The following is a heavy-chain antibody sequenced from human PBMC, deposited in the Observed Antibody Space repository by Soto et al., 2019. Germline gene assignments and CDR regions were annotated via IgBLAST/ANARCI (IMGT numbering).Heavy chain of an antibody. J-gene: IGHJ4*02. CDR3: AKASTVTTGIFDY. CDR1: GFTFGSYA. D-gene: IGHD4-17*01. Sequence: EVQLLESGGGLVQPGGSLRLSCAASGFTFGSYAMSWVRQAPGKGLEWVSAISGSGGSTYYADSVKGRFTISRDNSKNTLYLQMNSLRAEDTAVYYCAKASTVTTGIFDYWGQGTLVTVSS. V-gene: IGHV3-23*01. CDR2: ISGSGGST.